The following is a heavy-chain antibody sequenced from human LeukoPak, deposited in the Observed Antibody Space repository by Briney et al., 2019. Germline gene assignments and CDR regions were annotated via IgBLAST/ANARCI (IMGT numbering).Heavy chain of an antibody. Sequence: GGSLRLSCATSGFTFSDYSMNWVRQAPGKGLEWVASVNTVSSYIYYADSMRGRFTISRDNAKNSLFLQMNSLRAEDTAVYYCARLRRNSDRSDFFYYYDHWGQGTLVTVSS. D-gene: IGHD3-22*01. CDR3: ARLRRNSDRSDFFYYYDH. CDR2: VNTVSSYI. CDR1: GFTFSDYS. J-gene: IGHJ4*02. V-gene: IGHV3-21*01.